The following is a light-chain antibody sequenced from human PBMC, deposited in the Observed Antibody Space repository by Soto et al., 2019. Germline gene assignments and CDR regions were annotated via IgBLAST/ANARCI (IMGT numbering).Light chain of an antibody. V-gene: IGKV1-39*01. CDR2: GVS. CDR3: QQSYDAQFT. CDR1: QGISHY. Sequence: DIQLTQSPSSLSASVGDEVTITCRASQGISHYLTWYQQKPGRAPTLLIYGVSTLQSGVPSRFSGGGSGTDFTLTISNLQLEDFATYYDQQSYDAQFTFGGGTRVEIK. J-gene: IGKJ4*01.